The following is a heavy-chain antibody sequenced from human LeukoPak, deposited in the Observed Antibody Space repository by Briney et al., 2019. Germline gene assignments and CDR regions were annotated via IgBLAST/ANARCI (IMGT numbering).Heavy chain of an antibody. CDR3: ARAGYSSGWDVRY. D-gene: IGHD6-19*01. Sequence: SETLSLTCAVYGESFSGYYWSWIRQPPGKGLEWIGEINHSGSTNYNTSLKSRVTISVDTSKNQYSLKLSSVTAADTAVYYCARAGYSSGWDVRYWGQGTLVTVSS. V-gene: IGHV4-34*01. J-gene: IGHJ4*02. CDR2: INHSGST. CDR1: GESFSGYY.